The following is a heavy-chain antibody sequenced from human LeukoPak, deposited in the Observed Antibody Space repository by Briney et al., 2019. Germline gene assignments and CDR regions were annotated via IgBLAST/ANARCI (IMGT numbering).Heavy chain of an antibody. CDR3: ARVAVAYFDS. V-gene: IGHV3-66*01. J-gene: IGHJ4*02. CDR2: IYSGGAA. CDR1: GFTFSSYA. Sequence: GGSLRLSCAASGFTFSSYAMSWVRQAPGKGLEWVSVIYSGGAAYYPDSVKGRFTISRDLSKNTLYLQMNDLRAEDTAVYYCARVAVAYFDSWGQGTLVTVSS. D-gene: IGHD6-19*01.